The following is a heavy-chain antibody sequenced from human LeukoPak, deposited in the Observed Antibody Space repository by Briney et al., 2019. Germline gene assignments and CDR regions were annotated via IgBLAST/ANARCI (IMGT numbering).Heavy chain of an antibody. V-gene: IGHV3-21*01. J-gene: IGHJ4*02. CDR3: ARGSVGATEVDY. CDR2: ISSSSSYI. D-gene: IGHD1-26*01. Sequence: PGGSLRLSCAASGFTFSSYSMNWVRQAPGKGLEWVSSISSSSSYIYYADSVKGRFTISRDNAKNSLYLQMNSLRAEDTAVYYCARGSVGATEVDYWGQGTLVTVSS. CDR1: GFTFSSYS.